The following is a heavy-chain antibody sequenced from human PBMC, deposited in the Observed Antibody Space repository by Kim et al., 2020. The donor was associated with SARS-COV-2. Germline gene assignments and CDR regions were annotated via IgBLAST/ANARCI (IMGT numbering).Heavy chain of an antibody. J-gene: IGHJ6*02. D-gene: IGHD1-26*01. V-gene: IGHV4-61*01. Sequence: SETLSLTCTVSGGSVSSGSYYWSWIRQPPGKGLEWIGYIYYSGSTNYNPSLKSRVTISVDTSKNQFSLKLSSVTAADTAVYYCARYPNPSSGSPYYYYGMDVWGQGTTVTVSS. CDR1: GGSVSSGSYY. CDR2: IYYSGST. CDR3: ARYPNPSSGSPYYYYGMDV.